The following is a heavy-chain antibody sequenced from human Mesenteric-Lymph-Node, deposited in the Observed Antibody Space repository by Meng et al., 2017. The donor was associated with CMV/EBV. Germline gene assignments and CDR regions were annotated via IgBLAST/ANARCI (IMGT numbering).Heavy chain of an antibody. J-gene: IGHJ5*02. V-gene: IGHV7-4-1*02. CDR1: GDIFNSYP. CDR3: ARDLYSSSWGS. CDR2: INTNTGDP. D-gene: IGHD6-13*01. Sequence: SCKASGDIFNSYPMNWVRQAPGQGFEWMGWINTNTGDPTYAQGFTGRFVFSLDTSVRTAYLQITSLKAEDTAVYYCARDLYSSSWGSWGQGTLVTVSS.